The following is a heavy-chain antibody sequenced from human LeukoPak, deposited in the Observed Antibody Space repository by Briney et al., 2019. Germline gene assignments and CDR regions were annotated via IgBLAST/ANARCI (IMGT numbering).Heavy chain of an antibody. D-gene: IGHD4-11*01. V-gene: IGHV3-21*01. CDR1: GFIFSTYS. J-gene: IGHJ6*03. CDR2: ISSRSTYI. Sequence: GGSLRLSCVASGFIFSTYSMNWFRQPPGKVLEWVASISSRSTYIYYADSVKGRFTISRDNAKNSLYLQMSSLRAEDTAVYYCTRVEETATTAAIIRKYSYYYYYMDVWGKGNTVTVSS. CDR3: TRVEETATTAAIIRKYSYYYYYMDV.